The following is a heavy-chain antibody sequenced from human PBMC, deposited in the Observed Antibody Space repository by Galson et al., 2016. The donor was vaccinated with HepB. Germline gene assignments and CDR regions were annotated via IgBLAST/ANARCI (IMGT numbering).Heavy chain of an antibody. D-gene: IGHD1-26*01. J-gene: IGHJ6*02. CDR3: SRELMGSKEYYYYGMTS. V-gene: IGHV3-48*02. Sequence: SLRLSCAASGFSFSSYNMNWVRQAPGKGLEWVSFLSSTSSTIYYADSVKGRFTISRDNAKNSLYLQMNSLRDEDTAVYYCSRELMGSKEYYYYGMTSGAKGPRSPSP. CDR1: GFSFSSYN. CDR2: LSSTSSTI.